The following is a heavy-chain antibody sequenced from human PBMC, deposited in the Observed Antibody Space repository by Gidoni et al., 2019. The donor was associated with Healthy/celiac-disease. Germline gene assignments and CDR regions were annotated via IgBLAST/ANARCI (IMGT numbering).Heavy chain of an antibody. CDR2: IWYYGSNK. CDR3: ARDGRFGELPPYYYYGMDV. CDR1: GFTFSSSG. V-gene: IGHV3-33*01. J-gene: IGHJ6*02. Sequence: QVQLVESGGGVVQPGRYLRLSCAASGFTFSSSGMHWVRQAPGKGLEWVAVIWYYGSNKYYADSVKGRFTISRDNSKNTLYLQMNSLRAEDTAVYYCARDGRFGELPPYYYYGMDVWGQGTTVTVSS. D-gene: IGHD3-10*01.